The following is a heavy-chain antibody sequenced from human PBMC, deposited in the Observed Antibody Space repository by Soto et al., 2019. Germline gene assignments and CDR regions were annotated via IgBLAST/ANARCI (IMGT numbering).Heavy chain of an antibody. V-gene: IGHV1-24*01. Sequence: QVQLVQSGAEVKKPGASVKVSCKVSGYTLTELSMHWVRQAPGKGLEWMGGFDPEDGETIYAQKFQGRVTMTEDTSTDTAYMELSSLRSEDTAVYYYGCRTSRYYYYGMDVWGQGTTVTVSS. CDR2: FDPEDGET. D-gene: IGHD2-2*01. CDR1: GYTLTELS. CDR3: GCRTSRYYYYGMDV. J-gene: IGHJ6*02.